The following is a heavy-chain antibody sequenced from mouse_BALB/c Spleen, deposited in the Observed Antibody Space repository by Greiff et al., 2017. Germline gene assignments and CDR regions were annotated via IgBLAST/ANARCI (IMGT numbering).Heavy chain of an antibody. CDR2: INPSSGYT. D-gene: IGHD2-4*01. Sequence: QVQLQQSGAELARPGASVKMSCKASGYTFTSYTMHWVKQRPGQGLEWIGYINPSSGYTNYNQKFKDKATLTADKSSSTAYMQLSSLTSEDSAVYYCAGGSTMIIPCAYWGQGTLVTVSA. J-gene: IGHJ3*01. CDR1: GYTFTSYT. V-gene: IGHV1-4*01. CDR3: AGGSTMIIPCAY.